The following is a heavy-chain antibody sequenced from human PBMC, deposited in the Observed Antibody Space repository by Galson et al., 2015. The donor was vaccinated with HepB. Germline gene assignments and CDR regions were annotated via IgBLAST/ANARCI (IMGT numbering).Heavy chain of an antibody. CDR3: ARSYYGSGSYLCDY. CDR2: ISSSSSTI. V-gene: IGHV3-48*02. CDR1: GLTFSSYS. D-gene: IGHD3-10*01. J-gene: IGHJ4*02. Sequence: SLRLSCAASGLTFSSYSMNWVRQAPGKGLEWVSYISSSSSTIYYADSVKGRFTISRDNAKNSLYLQMNSLRDEDTAVYYCARSYYGSGSYLCDYWGQGTLVTVSS.